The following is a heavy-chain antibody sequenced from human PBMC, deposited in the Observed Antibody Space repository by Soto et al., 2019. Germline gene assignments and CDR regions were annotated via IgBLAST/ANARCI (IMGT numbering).Heavy chain of an antibody. CDR3: ARLVHAFSNYFDY. J-gene: IGHJ4*02. V-gene: IGHV4-39*01. D-gene: IGHD2-15*01. Sequence: QLQVQESGPGLVKPSETLSLTCSVSGGSISSSGYYWVWIRQPPGKGLEWIGSINYSGTTYYTSSLQSRLTMSVDTSMNQFSLKLTYVTAAYTAVYYCARLVHAFSNYFDYWGQGILVTVSS. CDR1: GGSISSSGYY. CDR2: INYSGTT.